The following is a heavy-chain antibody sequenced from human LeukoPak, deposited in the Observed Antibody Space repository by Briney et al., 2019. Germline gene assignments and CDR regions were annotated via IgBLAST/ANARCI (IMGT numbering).Heavy chain of an antibody. CDR2: INHSGST. J-gene: IGHJ3*02. V-gene: IGHV4-34*01. CDR3: ARVRQWLVRAFDI. CDR1: GGSFSGYS. Sequence: PSETLSLTCAVYGGSFSGYSWSWIRQPPGKGLEWIGEINHSGSTNYNPSLKSRVTISVDTSKNQFSLKLSSVTAADTAVYYCARVRQWLVRAFDIWGQGTMVTVSS. D-gene: IGHD6-19*01.